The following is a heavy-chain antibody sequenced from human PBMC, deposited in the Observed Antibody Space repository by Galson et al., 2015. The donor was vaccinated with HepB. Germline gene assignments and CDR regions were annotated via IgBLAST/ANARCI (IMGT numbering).Heavy chain of an antibody. D-gene: IGHD2-15*01. Sequence: SVKVSCKASGGTFSSYAISWVRQAPGQGLEWMGGIIPIFGIANYAQKFRGRVTITADESTSTAYMELSSLRSEDTAVYYCAREWGGGYCSGGSCYWWFDYWGQGTLVTVSS. CDR2: IIPIFGIA. CDR1: GGTFSSYA. V-gene: IGHV1-69*13. J-gene: IGHJ4*02. CDR3: AREWGGGYCSGGSCYWWFDY.